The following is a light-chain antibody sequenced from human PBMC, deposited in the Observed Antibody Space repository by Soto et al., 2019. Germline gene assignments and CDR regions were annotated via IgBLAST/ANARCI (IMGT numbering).Light chain of an antibody. Sequence: QSALTQPPSASGTPGQRVTISCSGSGSNIGSHTVNWYQQLPGTAPKLLIYTDDQRPSAVPDRFSGSKSGTSASLASSGLQSEDEADYHCVTWDDSLNGPVFGGGTKLTVL. CDR1: GSNIGSHT. V-gene: IGLV1-44*01. CDR3: VTWDDSLNGPV. J-gene: IGLJ2*01. CDR2: TDD.